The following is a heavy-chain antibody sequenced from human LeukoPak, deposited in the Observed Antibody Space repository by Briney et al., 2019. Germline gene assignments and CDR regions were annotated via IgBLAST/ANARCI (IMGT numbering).Heavy chain of an antibody. CDR2: ISYDGSNI. Sequence: PGRSLRLSCAASGFTFSSYAMHWVRQAPGKGLEWVAVISYDGSNIYYADSVKGRFTISRDNSKNTLYLQMNSLRAEDTAVYYCARDHRTRYSYTTYYFDYWGQGTLVTVSS. D-gene: IGHD5-18*01. CDR1: GFTFSSYA. V-gene: IGHV3-30-3*01. CDR3: ARDHRTRYSYTTYYFDY. J-gene: IGHJ4*02.